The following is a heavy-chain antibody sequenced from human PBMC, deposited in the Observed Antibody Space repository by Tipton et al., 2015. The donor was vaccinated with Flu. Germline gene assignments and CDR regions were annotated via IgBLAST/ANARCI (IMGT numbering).Heavy chain of an antibody. V-gene: IGHV4-59*01. CDR2: IYYSGST. Sequence: TLSLTCTVSGGSISSYYWSWIRQPPGKGLEWIGYIYYSGSTNYNPSLKSRVTISVDTSKNQFSLKLSSVTAADTAVYYCAREGRDGLPDYWGQGTLVTVSS. J-gene: IGHJ4*02. CDR1: GGSISSYY. D-gene: IGHD5-24*01. CDR3: AREGRDGLPDY.